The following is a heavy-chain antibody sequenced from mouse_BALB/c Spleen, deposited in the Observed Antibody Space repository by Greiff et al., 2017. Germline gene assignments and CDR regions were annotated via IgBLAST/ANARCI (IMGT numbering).Heavy chain of an antibody. V-gene: IGHV1S41*01. J-gene: IGHJ1*01. CDR2: IAPGSGST. D-gene: IGHD2-14*01. CDR3: ARDYRYWYFDV. CDR1: GYTFTSYW. Sequence: DLVKPGASVKLSCKASGYTFTSYWINWIKQRPGQGLEWIGRIAPGSGSTYYNEMFKGKATLTVDTSSSTAYIQLSSLSSEDSAVYFCARDYRYWYFDVWGAGTTVTVAS.